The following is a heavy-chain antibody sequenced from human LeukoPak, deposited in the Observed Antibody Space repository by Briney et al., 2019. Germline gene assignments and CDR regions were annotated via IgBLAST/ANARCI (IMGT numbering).Heavy chain of an antibody. CDR1: GASISNVNYY. CDR2: LYYSGSA. CDR3: VRRSMVVARRYFDY. V-gene: IGHV4-39*01. D-gene: IGHD2-21*01. Sequence: PSETLSLTCSVSGASISNVNYYWDWIRQPPGKGLEWIGGLYYSGSAYYNPSLKSRISISVDTSKNRFSLNLTAVTAADTAVYYCVRRSMVVARRYFDYWGQGTLVIVSS. J-gene: IGHJ4*02.